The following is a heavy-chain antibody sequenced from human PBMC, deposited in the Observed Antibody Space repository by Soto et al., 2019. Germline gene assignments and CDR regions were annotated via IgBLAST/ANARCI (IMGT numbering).Heavy chain of an antibody. V-gene: IGHV4-39*07. Sequence: SETLSLTCTVSGGSISSSSYYWGWIRQPPGKGLEWIGSIYYSGSTYYNPSLKSRVTISVDTSKNQFSLKLSSVTAADTAVYYCARLSRYDSSGYYYDYWGQGTLVTVSS. CDR3: ARLSRYDSSGYYYDY. D-gene: IGHD3-22*01. CDR1: GGSISSSSYY. J-gene: IGHJ4*02. CDR2: IYYSGST.